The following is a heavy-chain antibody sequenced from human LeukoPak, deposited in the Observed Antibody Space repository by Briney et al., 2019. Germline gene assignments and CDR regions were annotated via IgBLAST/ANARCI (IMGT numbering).Heavy chain of an antibody. V-gene: IGHV1-2*02. D-gene: IGHD3-3*01. CDR3: ARALGTKYYDFWSGQTPNWFDP. J-gene: IGHJ5*02. Sequence: ASVKVSCKASGYTLTGYYMHWVRQAPGQGLEWMGWINPNSGGTNYAQKFQGRVTMTRDTSISTAYMELSRLRSDDTAVYYCARALGTKYYDFWSGQTPNWFDPWGQGTLVTVSS. CDR2: INPNSGGT. CDR1: GYTLTGYY.